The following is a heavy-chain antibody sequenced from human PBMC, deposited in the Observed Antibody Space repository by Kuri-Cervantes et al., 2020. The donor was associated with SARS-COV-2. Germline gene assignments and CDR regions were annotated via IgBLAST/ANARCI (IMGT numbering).Heavy chain of an antibody. D-gene: IGHD4-23*01. V-gene: IGHV3-7*01. CDR1: GFTFSSYW. J-gene: IGHJ4*02. CDR3: ARGDDCGGNYPDY. CDR2: IKQDGSEK. Sequence: GESLKISCAASGFTFSSYWMSWVRQAPGKGLEWVANIKQDGSEKYYVDSVKGRFTISRDNAENSLYLQMNSLRAEDTAVYYCARGDDCGGNYPDYWGQGTLVTVSS.